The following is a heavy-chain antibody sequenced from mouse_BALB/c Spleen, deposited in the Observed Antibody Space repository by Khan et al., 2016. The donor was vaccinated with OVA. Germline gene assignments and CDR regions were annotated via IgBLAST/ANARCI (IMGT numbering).Heavy chain of an antibody. CDR1: GYTFTDYE. Sequence: QVRLQQSGAELVRPGASVTLSCKASGYTFTDYEIHWVKQTPVHGLEWIGAIDPEAGVTAYNQMFKGKAKLTADTSSTTAYMELRSLTTEASAVYYGTSRDYGSRYGFAYWGQGTLVTVSA. J-gene: IGHJ3*01. CDR2: IDPEAGVT. D-gene: IGHD1-1*01. CDR3: TSRDYGSRYGFAY. V-gene: IGHV1-15*01.